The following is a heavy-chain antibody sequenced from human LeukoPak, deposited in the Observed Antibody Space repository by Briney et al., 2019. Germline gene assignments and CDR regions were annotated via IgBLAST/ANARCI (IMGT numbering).Heavy chain of an antibody. Sequence: GGSLRLACAASGFTFPNYAMSWVRQAPGKGLEWVSGISNSGVNTYYADSVKGRFTISRDNSKNTLHLQMNSLRAEDTAVYYCAKGGAGYCSSTSCLYYFDYWGQGTLVTVST. CDR3: AKGGAGYCSSTSCLYYFDY. V-gene: IGHV3-23*01. CDR1: GFTFPNYA. D-gene: IGHD2-2*01. J-gene: IGHJ4*02. CDR2: ISNSGVNT.